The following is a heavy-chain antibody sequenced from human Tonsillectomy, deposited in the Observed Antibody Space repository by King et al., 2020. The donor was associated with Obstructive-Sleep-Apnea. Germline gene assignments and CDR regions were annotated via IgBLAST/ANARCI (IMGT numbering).Heavy chain of an antibody. CDR1: VFTFSSYS. D-gene: IGHD5-18*01. CDR3: ARVPAGIQLDY. J-gene: IGHJ4*02. CDR2: ISISSSYI. V-gene: IGHV3-21*01. Sequence: VQLVQSGGGLVKPGGSLGLSCGASVFTFSSYSMNWGRQAPGKGLEWVSSISISSSYIYYADSVKGRFTSSRDNAKNSLYLQMNSLRAEVTAVYYCARVPAGIQLDYWGQGTLVTVSS.